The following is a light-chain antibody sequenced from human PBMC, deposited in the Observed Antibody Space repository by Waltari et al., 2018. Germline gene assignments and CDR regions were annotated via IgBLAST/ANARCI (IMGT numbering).Light chain of an antibody. CDR2: KTS. J-gene: IGKJ4*01. Sequence: DIQMTQSPSTLSASVGDRVTITCRASQNLNNRLSWYQQVPGQAPKVLIYKTSTVESWVPFRVCGSGSGTDFTLTISSLQPEDFATYYCQHYESYSPEVTFGGGTKVEIK. CDR3: QHYESYSPEVT. V-gene: IGKV1-5*03. CDR1: QNLNNR.